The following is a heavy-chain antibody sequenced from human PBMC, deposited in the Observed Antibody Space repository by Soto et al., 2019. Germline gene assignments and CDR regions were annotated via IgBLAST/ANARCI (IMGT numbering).Heavy chain of an antibody. V-gene: IGHV4-39*01. CDR1: GGSISSSSYY. Sequence: PSETLSLTCTVSGGSISSSSYYWGWIRQSPGKGLEWIGSFYYSGSTYYSPSLRSRVTISGDTSRKQISLSLSSVTAADTAVYYCARISVASRYMDVWGKGTTVTVAS. CDR3: ARISVASRYMDV. CDR2: FYYSGST. J-gene: IGHJ6*03. D-gene: IGHD5-12*01.